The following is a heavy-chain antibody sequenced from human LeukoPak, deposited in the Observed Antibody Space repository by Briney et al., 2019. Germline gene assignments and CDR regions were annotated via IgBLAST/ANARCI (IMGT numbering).Heavy chain of an antibody. D-gene: IGHD6-6*01. J-gene: IGHJ4*02. V-gene: IGHV3-7*01. CDR1: GCTFSTSW. Sequence: GGSLRLSCATSGCTFSTSWMNWVRQAPGKGLEWVANIKHDGTKIYYLDSVKGRFTISRDNAKNSLYLQMNSLRAEDTAIYYCVRDVGISSSLWGQGTLVTVSS. CDR3: VRDVGISSSL. CDR2: IKHDGTKI.